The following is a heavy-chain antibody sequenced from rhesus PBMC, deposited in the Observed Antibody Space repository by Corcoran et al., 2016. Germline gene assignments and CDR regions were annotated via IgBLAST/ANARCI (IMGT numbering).Heavy chain of an antibody. CDR1: GGSLSSGYYY. J-gene: IGHJ4*01. CDR2: ITYSGST. CDR3: ARVTVAAYYFDY. D-gene: IGHD4-29*01. V-gene: IGHV4-122*02. Sequence: QVQLQESGPGLVKPSETLSLTCAVPGGSLSSGYYYWSWIRQPPGKGLEWIGYITYSGSTSYNPSLKSRVTISRDTSKNQFSLKLSSVTAADTAVYYCARVTVAAYYFDYWGQGVLVTVSS.